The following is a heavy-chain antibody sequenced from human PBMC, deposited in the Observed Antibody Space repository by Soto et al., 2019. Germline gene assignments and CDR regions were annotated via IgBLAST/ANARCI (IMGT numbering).Heavy chain of an antibody. CDR3: ATGGYGDRREHAFDI. J-gene: IGHJ3*02. V-gene: IGHV1-24*01. CDR1: GYTLTDLS. Sequence: ASVKVSCKVSGYTLTDLSMHWVRQAPGKGLEWMGGFDPEDGETIYAQKFQGRVTMTEDTSTDTAYMELSSLRSEDTAVYYCATGGYGDRREHAFDIWGQGTMVTVSS. D-gene: IGHD4-17*01. CDR2: FDPEDGET.